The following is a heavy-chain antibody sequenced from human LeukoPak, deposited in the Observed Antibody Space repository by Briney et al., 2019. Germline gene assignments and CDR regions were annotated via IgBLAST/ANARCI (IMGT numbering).Heavy chain of an antibody. V-gene: IGHV4-34*01. J-gene: IGHJ4*02. CDR2: INHSGST. CDR3: ARGGESGYVDY. Sequence: SETLSLTCAVYGGSLSGYYWSWLRQHPVKGLEWIGEINHSGSTNYNPSLKSRVTISVDTSKNQFSLKLSSVTAADTAVYYCARGGESGYVDYWGQGTLVTVSS. D-gene: IGHD3-22*01. CDR1: GGSLSGYY.